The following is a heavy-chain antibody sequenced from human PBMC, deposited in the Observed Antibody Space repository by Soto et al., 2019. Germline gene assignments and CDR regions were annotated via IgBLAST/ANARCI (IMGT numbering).Heavy chain of an antibody. V-gene: IGHV4-34*01. CDR2: INHIGST. Sequence: SLTFAVYGGSFSGSYWSWIRQPPWKVLEWIGEINHIGSTNYNPSLKSRVTISVDTSKNQFSLKLSSVTAADTAVYYCARGVLRFLEWLLSPYYHYGMDVWGQGTRVTVSS. CDR1: GGSFSGSY. J-gene: IGHJ6*02. D-gene: IGHD3-3*01. CDR3: ARGVLRFLEWLLSPYYHYGMDV.